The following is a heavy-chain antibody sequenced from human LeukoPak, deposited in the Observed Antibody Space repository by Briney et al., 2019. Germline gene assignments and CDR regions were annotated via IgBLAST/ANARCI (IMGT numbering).Heavy chain of an antibody. V-gene: IGHV3-30-3*01. CDR1: GFTFSSYA. D-gene: IGHD6-19*01. J-gene: IGHJ4*02. CDR2: ISYDGSNK. Sequence: TGGSLRLSCAASGFTFSSYAMHWVRQAPGKGLEWVAVISYDGSNKYYADSVKGRFTISRDNSKNTLYLQMNSLRAEDTAVYYCARGGVAVAGTPRRRYYFDYWGQGTLVTVSS. CDR3: ARGGVAVAGTPRRRYYFDY.